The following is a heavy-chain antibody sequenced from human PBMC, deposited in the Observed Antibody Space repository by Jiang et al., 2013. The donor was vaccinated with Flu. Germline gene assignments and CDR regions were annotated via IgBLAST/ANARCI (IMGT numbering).Heavy chain of an antibody. CDR3: VRAIGAAGSY. D-gene: IGHD6-13*01. J-gene: IGHJ4*02. CDR2: ISWNSGSI. Sequence: DHAMHWVRQVPGKGLEWVSGISWNSGSINYADPVKGRFTISRDNAENSLYLQMNSLRAEDTAVYYCVRAIGAAGSYWGQGTLVTVSS. V-gene: IGHV3-9*01. CDR1: DHA.